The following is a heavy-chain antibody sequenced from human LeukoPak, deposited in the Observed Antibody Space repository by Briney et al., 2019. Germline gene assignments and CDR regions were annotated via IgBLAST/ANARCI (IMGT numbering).Heavy chain of an antibody. CDR3: ATYSSSWRTHYFDY. Sequence: SQTLSLTCTVSGGSITSSGYYWSWIRQHPGEGLEWIGYIYYSGSTYHNPSLKSRVTISIDTSRNQFSLKLSSVTAADTAVYYCATYSSSWRTHYFDYWGQGALVTVSS. D-gene: IGHD6-13*01. V-gene: IGHV4-31*03. J-gene: IGHJ4*02. CDR1: GGSITSSGYY. CDR2: IYYSGST.